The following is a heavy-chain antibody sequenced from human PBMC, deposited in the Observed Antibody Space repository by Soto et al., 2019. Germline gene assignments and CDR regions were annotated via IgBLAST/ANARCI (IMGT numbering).Heavy chain of an antibody. CDR3: ARHGGWELPTDFDY. CDR1: GGSISSYY. CDR2: IYYSGST. D-gene: IGHD1-26*01. J-gene: IGHJ4*02. V-gene: IGHV4-59*08. Sequence: SETLSLTCTVSGGSISSYYWSWIRQPPGKGLEWIGYIYYSGSTNYNPSLKSRVTISVDTSKNQFSLKLSSVTAADTAVYYCARHGGWELPTDFDYWGQGTLVT.